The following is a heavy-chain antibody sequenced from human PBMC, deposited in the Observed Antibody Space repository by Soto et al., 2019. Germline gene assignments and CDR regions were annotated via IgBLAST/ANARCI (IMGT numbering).Heavy chain of an antibody. D-gene: IGHD1-7*01. J-gene: IGHJ4*02. CDR2: IYYSGST. CDR3: ARYWNYPHY. Sequence: SLSLTGTVPGGSVSSGGYYWSWIRQHPGKGLEWIGYIYYSGSTYYNPSLKSRVTISVDTSKNQFSLKLSSVTAADTAVYYCARYWNYPHYWGQGTLVTVSS. CDR1: GGSVSSGGYY. V-gene: IGHV4-31*03.